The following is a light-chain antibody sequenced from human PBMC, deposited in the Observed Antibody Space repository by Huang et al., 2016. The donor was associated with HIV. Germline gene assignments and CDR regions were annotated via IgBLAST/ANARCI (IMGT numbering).Light chain of an antibody. J-gene: IGKJ4*01. CDR1: QSISSN. V-gene: IGKV3-15*01. CDR2: GAS. Sequence: EIVMTQSPGTLSVSPGERATLSCRASQSISSNLAWYQQKPGQTPSLLISGASTRATGIPARFSGSGSGTEFTLTISSLQSEDFAVYYCQQYNNWPPSTFGGGTKVEIK. CDR3: QQYNNWPPST.